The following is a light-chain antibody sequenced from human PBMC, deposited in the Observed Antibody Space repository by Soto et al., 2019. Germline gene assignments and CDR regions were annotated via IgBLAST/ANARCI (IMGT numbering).Light chain of an antibody. V-gene: IGKV3-20*01. J-gene: IGKJ4*01. CDR1: QSVRSSH. CDR3: QQYSSSPLT. CDR2: GAS. Sequence: EIVLTQSPGTLSLSPGERATLSCRARQSVRSSHLAWYQQMPGQAPTLLIYGASSRATGIPDRFSGSGSGTDFTLTISRLEPEDFAVYYCQQYSSSPLTFGGGTKVDIK.